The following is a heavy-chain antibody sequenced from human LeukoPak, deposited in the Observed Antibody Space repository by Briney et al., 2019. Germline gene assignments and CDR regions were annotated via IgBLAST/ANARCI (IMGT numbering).Heavy chain of an antibody. D-gene: IGHD2-2*01. CDR2: ISYDGSNK. V-gene: IGHV3-30*18. Sequence: PGRPLRLSCAASGFTFSSYGMHWVRQAPGKGLEWVAVISYDGSNKYYADSVKGRFTISRDNSKNTLYLQMNSLRAEDTAVYYCAKDLGVVVPAASYWGQGTLVTVSS. CDR3: AKDLGVVVPAASY. J-gene: IGHJ4*02. CDR1: GFTFSSYG.